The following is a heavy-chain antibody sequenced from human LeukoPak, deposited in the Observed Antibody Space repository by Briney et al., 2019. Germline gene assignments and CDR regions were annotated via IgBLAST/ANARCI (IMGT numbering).Heavy chain of an antibody. CDR3: AGEESSAWSH. Sequence: GGSLRLSCAASGFTFSNYWMSWVRQAPGKGLEWVANINQTGSEKYYVDSVKGRFTISRDNAKNSLFLQMNSLRAEDTAVYYSAGEESSAWSHWGQGTLVTVSS. CDR1: GFTFSNYW. CDR2: INQTGSEK. V-gene: IGHV3-7*01. J-gene: IGHJ4*02. D-gene: IGHD6-19*01.